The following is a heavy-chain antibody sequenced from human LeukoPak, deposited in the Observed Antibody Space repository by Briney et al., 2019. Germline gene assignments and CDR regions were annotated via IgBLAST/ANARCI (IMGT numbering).Heavy chain of an antibody. Sequence: GGSLRLSCAASGITFISAWMNWVRQAPGKGLEWVGRIKSKTDGGTPEHAAPVKGRFIISRDDSKNMLYLQMNSLNSDDTAVYYCAAALRGVGFWGQGTLVTVPS. J-gene: IGHJ4*02. D-gene: IGHD3-3*01. V-gene: IGHV3-15*01. CDR3: AAALRGVGF. CDR1: GITFISAW. CDR2: IKSKTDGGTP.